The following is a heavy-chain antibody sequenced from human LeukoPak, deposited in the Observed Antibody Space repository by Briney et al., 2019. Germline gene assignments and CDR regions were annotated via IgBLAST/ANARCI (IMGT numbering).Heavy chain of an antibody. J-gene: IGHJ4*02. CDR3: AKGAYYGD. CDR2: ISGSGDST. D-gene: IGHD3-3*01. Sequence: GGSLRLSCAASGFIFSNHGMNWVRQAPGKGLEWVSTISGSGDSTYYADSVKGRFTTSRDNSKNTLYLQMNSLRVEDAAVYYCAKGAYYGDWGQGTLVTISS. V-gene: IGHV3-23*01. CDR1: GFIFSNHG.